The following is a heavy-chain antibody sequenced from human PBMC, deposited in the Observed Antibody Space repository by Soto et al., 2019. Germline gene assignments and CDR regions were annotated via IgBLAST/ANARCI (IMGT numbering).Heavy chain of an antibody. CDR3: ARGEVITDRYYYYGMDV. CDR2: IIPIFGTA. CDR1: GGTFSSYA. D-gene: IGHD3-22*01. V-gene: IGHV1-69*12. J-gene: IGHJ6*02. Sequence: QVQLVQSGAEVKKPGSSVKVSCKASGGTFSSYAISWVRQAPGQGLEWMGGIIPIFGTANYAQKFQGRVTITADESTSTAYMELSSLRSEDTAMYYCARGEVITDRYYYYGMDVWGQGTTVTVSS.